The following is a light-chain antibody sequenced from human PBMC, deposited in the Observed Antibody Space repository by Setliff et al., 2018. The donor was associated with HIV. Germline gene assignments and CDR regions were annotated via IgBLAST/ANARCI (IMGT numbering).Light chain of an antibody. CDR3: SSYTSSTALVV. J-gene: IGLJ2*01. V-gene: IGLV2-14*03. CDR1: NY. Sequence: QSVLTQPASVSGSPGQSITISCTNYVSWYQQHPGKAPKLMIYDVSNRPSGVSNRFSGSKSGNTASLTISGLQAEDEADYYCSSYTSSTALVVFGGGTK. CDR2: DVS.